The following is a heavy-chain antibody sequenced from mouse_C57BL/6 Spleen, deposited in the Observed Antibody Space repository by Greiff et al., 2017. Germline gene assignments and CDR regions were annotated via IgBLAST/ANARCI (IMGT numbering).Heavy chain of an antibody. CDR3: AFGSPFDY. V-gene: IGHV1-50*01. CDR2: IDPSDSYT. J-gene: IGHJ2*01. Sequence: VQLQQPGAELVMPGASVKLSCKASGYTFTSYWMQWVKQRPGQGLEWIGEIDPSDSYTNYNQKFKGKATLTVDTSSSTAYMQLSSLTSEDSAVYYCAFGSPFDYWGQGTTLTVSS. CDR1: GYTFTSYW. D-gene: IGHD1-1*01.